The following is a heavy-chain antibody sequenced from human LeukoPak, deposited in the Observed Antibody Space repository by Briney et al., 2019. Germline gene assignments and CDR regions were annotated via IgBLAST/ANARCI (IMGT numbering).Heavy chain of an antibody. CDR3: ARDLGFCANGECYRKFHH. Sequence: GWSLRLSCAASGFTFSSYGMSWVRQAPGKGLEWVALISYDGNDKYYADSVKGRFTISRDNSKNTLSLQMSSLRAEDTAVYYCARDLGFCANGECYRKFHHWGQGILVTVSS. V-gene: IGHV3-30*03. D-gene: IGHD2-8*01. J-gene: IGHJ4*02. CDR2: ISYDGNDK. CDR1: GFTFSSYG.